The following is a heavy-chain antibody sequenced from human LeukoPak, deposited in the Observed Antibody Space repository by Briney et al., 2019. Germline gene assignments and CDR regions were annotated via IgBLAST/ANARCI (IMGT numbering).Heavy chain of an antibody. CDR3: AKDIGGYSSGCFDY. Sequence: NAGGSLRLSCTASKLTFRSYSMHWVRQAPGKGPEWGSVICGSGNYIYYTHSVKGRFTISRDDAQNSLFLQMNSLRAEDMALYYCAKDIGGYSSGCFDYWGQGTLVTVSS. D-gene: IGHD6-19*01. CDR1: KLTFRSYS. V-gene: IGHV3-21*04. CDR2: ICGSGNYI. J-gene: IGHJ4*02.